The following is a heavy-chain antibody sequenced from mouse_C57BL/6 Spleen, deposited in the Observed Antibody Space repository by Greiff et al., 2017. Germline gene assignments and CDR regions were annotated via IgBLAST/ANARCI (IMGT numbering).Heavy chain of an antibody. CDR1: GYTFTSYG. D-gene: IGHD1-1*01. CDR3: AKYYGSSYRYFDV. V-gene: IGHV1-81*01. J-gene: IGHJ1*03. Sequence: QVHVKQSGAELARPGASVKLSCKASGYTFTSYGISWVKQRTGQGLEWIGEIYPRSGNTYYNEKFKGKATLTADKSSSTAYMELRSLTSEDSAVYFCAKYYGSSYRYFDVWGTGTTVTVSS. CDR2: IYPRSGNT.